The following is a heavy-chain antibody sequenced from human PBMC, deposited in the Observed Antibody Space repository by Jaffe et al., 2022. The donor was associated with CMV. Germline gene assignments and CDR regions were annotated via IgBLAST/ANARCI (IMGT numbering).Heavy chain of an antibody. V-gene: IGHV3-33*08. D-gene: IGHD5-18*01. CDR1: GFTFSSYG. Sequence: QVQLVESGGGVVQPGRSLRLSCAASGFTFSSYGMHWVRQAPGKGLEWVAVIWYDGSNKYYADSVKGRFTISRDNSKNTLYLQMNSLRAEDTAVYYCAREGGGYSYGYPEYYYMDVWGKGTTVTVSS. CDR2: IWYDGSNK. J-gene: IGHJ6*03. CDR3: AREGGGYSYGYPEYYYMDV.